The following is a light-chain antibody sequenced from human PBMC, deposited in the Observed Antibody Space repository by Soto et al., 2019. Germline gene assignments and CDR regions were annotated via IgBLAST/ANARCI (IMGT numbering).Light chain of an antibody. J-gene: IGKJ4*01. CDR1: QDISSY. Sequence: DIQLTQSPSFLSASLGDRVTITCRASQDISSYLAWYQQQPGRAPKLLIYAASTLQSGVPSRFSGSGSGTEFTLTISSLQPEDFATYYCQRLNSYFTFGGGTKVDIK. CDR3: QRLNSYFT. V-gene: IGKV1-9*01. CDR2: AAS.